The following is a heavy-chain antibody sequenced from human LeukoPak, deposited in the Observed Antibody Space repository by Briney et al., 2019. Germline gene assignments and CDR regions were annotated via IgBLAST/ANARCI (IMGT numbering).Heavy chain of an antibody. V-gene: IGHV3-7*03. CDR3: AKSRGVHDY. D-gene: IGHD1-1*01. Sequence: GGSLRLSCAASGFTFSIYWMSWVRQAPGKGLEWVANIKQDGSEKYYVDSVKGRFTISRDNSKNTLFLQMNSLRAEDTAVYYCAKSRGVHDYWGQGTLVTVSS. CDR2: IKQDGSEK. CDR1: GFTFSIYW. J-gene: IGHJ4*02.